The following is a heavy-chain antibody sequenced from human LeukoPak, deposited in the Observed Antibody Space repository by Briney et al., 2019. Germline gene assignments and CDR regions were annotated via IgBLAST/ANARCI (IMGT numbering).Heavy chain of an antibody. CDR1: GFTFSGSA. CDR2: IRSKANNYAT. CDR3: TRSSWDSSSWPLLY. V-gene: IGHV3-73*01. D-gene: IGHD6-13*01. J-gene: IGHJ4*02. Sequence: GGSLRLSCAASGFTFSGSAMHWVRQASGKGLEWVGRIRSKANNYATAYAASVKGRFTISRDDSKNTAYLQMNSLKTEDTAVYYCTRSSWDSSSWPLLYWGQGTLVTVSS.